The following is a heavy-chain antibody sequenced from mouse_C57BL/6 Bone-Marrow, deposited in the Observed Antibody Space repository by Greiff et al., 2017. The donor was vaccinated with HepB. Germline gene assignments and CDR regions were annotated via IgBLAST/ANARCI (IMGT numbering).Heavy chain of an antibody. V-gene: IGHV1-19*01. CDR3: AIALITTVVGQDY. J-gene: IGHJ2*01. D-gene: IGHD1-1*01. Sequence: VQLQQSGPVLVKPGASVKMSCKASGYTFTDYYMNWVKQSHGKSLEWIGVINPYNGGTSYNQKFKGKATLTVDKSSSTAYMELNSLTSEDSAVYYCAIALITTVVGQDYWGQGTTLTVSS. CDR1: GYTFTDYY. CDR2: INPYNGGT.